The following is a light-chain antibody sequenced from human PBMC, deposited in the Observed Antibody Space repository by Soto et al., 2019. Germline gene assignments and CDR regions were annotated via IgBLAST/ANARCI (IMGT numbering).Light chain of an antibody. CDR1: HDISNH. Sequence: DIQMTQSPSSLSASVGDRVTITCQASHDISNHLNWYHQKPGKAPKLLIYDASSQEPGVTSRFRGSGTGTDFTFTISSLQPEDIATYYCQQHETLPLTFGGGTKVEIK. CDR2: DAS. J-gene: IGKJ4*01. CDR3: QQHETLPLT. V-gene: IGKV1-33*01.